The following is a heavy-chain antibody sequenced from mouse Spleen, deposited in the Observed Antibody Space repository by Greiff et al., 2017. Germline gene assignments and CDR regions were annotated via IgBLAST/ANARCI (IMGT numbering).Heavy chain of an antibody. J-gene: IGHJ4*01. Sequence: EVKLVESEGGLVQPGSSMKLSCTASGFTFSDYYMAWVRQVPEKGLEWVANINYDGSSTYYLDSLKSRFIISRDNAKNILYLQMSSLKSEDTATYYCAREVGYAMDYWGQGTSVTVSS. D-gene: IGHD3-1*01. CDR3: AREVGYAMDY. CDR2: INYDGSST. V-gene: IGHV5-16*01. CDR1: GFTFSDYY.